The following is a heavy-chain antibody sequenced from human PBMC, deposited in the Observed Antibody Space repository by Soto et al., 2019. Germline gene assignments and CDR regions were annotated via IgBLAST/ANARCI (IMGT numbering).Heavy chain of an antibody. CDR1: GFVFTTNA. V-gene: IGHV3-23*04. Sequence: QLVESGGDLVQPGGSLRLSCAASGFVFTTNAMSWVRQRPGQGLEWVSAIRDSGDNTYYADSVKGRFSISRDNSKNILFLQTNRLLAEDTAMYYCASLRIYCRGETCYSGYPDFWGQGTQVTVSS. CDR2: IRDSGDNT. J-gene: IGHJ4*02. D-gene: IGHD2-15*01. CDR3: ASLRIYCRGETCYSGYPDF.